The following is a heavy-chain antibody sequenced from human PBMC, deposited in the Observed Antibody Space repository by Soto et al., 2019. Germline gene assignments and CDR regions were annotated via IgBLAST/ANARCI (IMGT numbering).Heavy chain of an antibody. Sequence: EVQLLESGGRLVQPGGSLRLSCAASGFTFRSYAMNWVRQAPGKGLEWGSAISASGGTTYYADSVKGRFTISRDNSKNTLYLQMNSLRAEDTAVYYCAKDLGNYYYDSSGYSSYGMDVWGQGTTVTVSS. V-gene: IGHV3-23*01. CDR1: GFTFRSYA. J-gene: IGHJ6*02. CDR3: AKDLGNYYYDSSGYSSYGMDV. CDR2: ISASGGTT. D-gene: IGHD3-22*01.